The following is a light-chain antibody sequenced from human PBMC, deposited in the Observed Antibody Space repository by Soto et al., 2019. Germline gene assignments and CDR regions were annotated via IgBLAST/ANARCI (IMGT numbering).Light chain of an antibody. CDR3: QQYSGYWT. CDR1: ESVVTW. V-gene: IGKV1-5*03. J-gene: IGKJ1*01. Sequence: DIQMTQFPSIVTASVGDTVTITCRASESVVTWVAWFQHKPGKAPKLLIYKASVLSGGVPSRFSGRGFGTEFTLSISSLQPDDSATYFCQQYSGYWTFGQGTKVDIK. CDR2: KAS.